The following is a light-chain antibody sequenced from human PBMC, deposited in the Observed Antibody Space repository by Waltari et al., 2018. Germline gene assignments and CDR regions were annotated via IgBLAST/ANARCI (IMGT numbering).Light chain of an antibody. CDR2: EVS. CDR1: SSDGGGSHY. Sequence: QSALTQPPSASGSPGPSVTIPCTGTSSDGGGSHYFSWYQQHPGKPPKLMIYEVSKRPSGVPDRFSGSNSGNTASLTVSGLQAEDEADYYCSSYAGSNWVFGGGTKLTVL. CDR3: SSYAGSNWV. J-gene: IGLJ3*02. V-gene: IGLV2-8*01.